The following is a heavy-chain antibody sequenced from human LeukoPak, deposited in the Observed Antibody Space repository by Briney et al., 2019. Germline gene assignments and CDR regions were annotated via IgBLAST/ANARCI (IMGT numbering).Heavy chain of an antibody. CDR3: ARAYYYDSSGYYWGAFDI. Sequence: KPSETLSLTCTVSGGSISSSGDYWGWIRQPPGKGLEWIGYIYHSRSTYYNPSLKSRVTISIDRSKNQFSLKLSSVTAADTAVYYCARAYYYDSSGYYWGAFDIWGQGTMVTVSS. D-gene: IGHD3-22*01. CDR1: GGSISSSGDY. CDR2: IYHSRST. V-gene: IGHV4-30-2*01. J-gene: IGHJ3*02.